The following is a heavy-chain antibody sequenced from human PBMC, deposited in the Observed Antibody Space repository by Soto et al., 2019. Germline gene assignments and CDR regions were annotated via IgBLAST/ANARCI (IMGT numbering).Heavy chain of an antibody. CDR3: ANWGGGQKQQPPKYYYGMDV. CDR1: GYSFTSYW. CDR2: IYPGDSDT. V-gene: IGHV5-51*01. J-gene: IGHJ6*02. D-gene: IGHD6-13*01. Sequence: GESLKISCKGSGYSFTSYWIGWVLQIPWKGLECMGIIYPGDSDTRYSPSFQGQVTISADKSISTAYLQWSSLKASDTAMYYYANWGGGQKQQPPKYYYGMDVWGQGTTVTVSS.